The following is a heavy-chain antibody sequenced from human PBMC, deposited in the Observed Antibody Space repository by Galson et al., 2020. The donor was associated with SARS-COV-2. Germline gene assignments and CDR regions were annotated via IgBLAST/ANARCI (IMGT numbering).Heavy chain of an antibody. Sequence: ASVTVSCKASGYTFTSYGITWLRQAPGQGLEWMGWISPYNGHTNFPQKFHAKVTLTTDTSTSTAYMELRRLNSDDTVVYYCAREGMVATTVFYYYPMDVWGQGTTVTVSS. CDR3: AREGMVATTVFYYYPMDV. J-gene: IGHJ6*02. D-gene: IGHD4-17*01. CDR1: GYTFTSYG. CDR2: ISPYNGHT. V-gene: IGHV1-18*01.